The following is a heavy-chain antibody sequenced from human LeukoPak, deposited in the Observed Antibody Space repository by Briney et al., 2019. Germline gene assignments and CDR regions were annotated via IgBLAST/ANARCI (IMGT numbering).Heavy chain of an antibody. CDR1: GYSFTSYW. CDR3: ARRGRRGVDY. Sequence: GESLKISCTGSGYSFTSYWIGWVRQIPGKGLEWMGIIYPGDSATSYSPSFQGQVTISADKSISTAYVQWSILNASATAMYYCARRGRRGVDYLGQGALVTVSS. J-gene: IGHJ4*02. CDR2: IYPGDSAT. V-gene: IGHV5-51*01. D-gene: IGHD3-10*01.